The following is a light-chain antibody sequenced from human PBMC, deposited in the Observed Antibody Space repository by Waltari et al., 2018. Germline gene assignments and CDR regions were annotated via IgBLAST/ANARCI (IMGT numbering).Light chain of an antibody. Sequence: SYVLTQPPSVSVAPGETARITCGGDNIGSYSGHWYQQKPGQAPVLVIFYDSDRPSGSPERFSGSNSGNTATLTITRVEAGDEANYYCQVWHAAIDPGVFGTGTEVSVL. CDR1: NIGSYS. CDR2: YDS. V-gene: IGLV3-21*04. CDR3: QVWHAAIDPGV. J-gene: IGLJ1*01.